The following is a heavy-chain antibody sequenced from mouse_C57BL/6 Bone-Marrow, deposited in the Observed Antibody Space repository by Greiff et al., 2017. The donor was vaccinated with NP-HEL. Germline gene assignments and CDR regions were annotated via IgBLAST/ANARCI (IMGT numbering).Heavy chain of an antibody. D-gene: IGHD1-1*01. Sequence: QVQLQQSGAELAKPGASVKLSCKASGYTFTSYWMPWVKQRPGQGLEWIGYINPSSGYTKYNQKFKDKATLTADKSSSTAYMQLSSLTYEDSAVYYCARGGSSYPAWFAYWGQGTLVTVSA. V-gene: IGHV1-7*01. CDR1: GYTFTSYW. CDR3: ARGGSSYPAWFAY. CDR2: INPSSGYT. J-gene: IGHJ3*01.